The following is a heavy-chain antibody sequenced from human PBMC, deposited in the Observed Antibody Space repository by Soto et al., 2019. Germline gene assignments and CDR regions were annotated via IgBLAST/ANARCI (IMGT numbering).Heavy chain of an antibody. CDR1: GGTFSSYT. Sequence: QVQLVQSGAEVKKPGSSVKVSCKASGGTFSSYTISWVRQAPGQGLEWMGRIIPILGIANYAQKFQGRVTITADKPTSTAYMELSSLRPEDTAVYYCAREDHGGNSARGYYYYYGIEVWGQGTTVTVSS. V-gene: IGHV1-69*08. J-gene: IGHJ6*02. CDR3: AREDHGGNSARGYYYYYGIEV. D-gene: IGHD2-21*02. CDR2: IIPILGIA.